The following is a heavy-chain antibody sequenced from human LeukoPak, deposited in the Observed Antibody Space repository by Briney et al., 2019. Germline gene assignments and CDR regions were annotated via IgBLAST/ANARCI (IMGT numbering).Heavy chain of an antibody. J-gene: IGHJ6*02. V-gene: IGHV3-7*01. CDR1: GFGFSNYW. Sequence: GGSLRLSCAASGFGFSNYWVTWVRQAPGKRLQWVANINQDGSEKHYVDSVRGRFTISRDNAKNSLYLQMNSLRAEDTAVYYCASNWNYVRGYGMDVWGQGTTVTVSS. CDR3: ASNWNYVRGYGMDV. CDR2: INQDGSEK. D-gene: IGHD1-7*01.